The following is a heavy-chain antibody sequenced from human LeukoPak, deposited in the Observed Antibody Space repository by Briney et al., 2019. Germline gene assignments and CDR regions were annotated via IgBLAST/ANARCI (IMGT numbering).Heavy chain of an antibody. CDR1: GFTFSSYS. J-gene: IGHJ4*02. CDR2: ISSSSSYI. V-gene: IGHV3-21*01. Sequence: GGSLRLSCAVSGFTFSSYSMNWVRQAPGKGLEWVSSISSSSSYIYYADSVKGRFTISRDNAKNSLYLQMNSLRAEDTAVYYCARDASYDPYLDYWGQGTLVTVSS. CDR3: ARDASYDPYLDY. D-gene: IGHD3-22*01.